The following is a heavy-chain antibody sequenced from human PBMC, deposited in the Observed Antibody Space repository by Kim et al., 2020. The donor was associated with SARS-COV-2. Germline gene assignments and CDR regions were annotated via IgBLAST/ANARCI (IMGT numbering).Heavy chain of an antibody. D-gene: IGHD3-3*01. CDR1: GGSISSYY. CDR3: ARDRGSDFWSGPYYYYGMDV. V-gene: IGHV4-59*13. J-gene: IGHJ6*02. CDR2: IYYSGST. Sequence: SETLSLTCTVSGGSISSYYWSWIRQPPGKGLEWIGYIYYSGSTNYNPSLKSRVTISVDTSKNQVSLKLSSVTAADTAVYYCARDRGSDFWSGPYYYYGMDVWGQGTTVTVSS.